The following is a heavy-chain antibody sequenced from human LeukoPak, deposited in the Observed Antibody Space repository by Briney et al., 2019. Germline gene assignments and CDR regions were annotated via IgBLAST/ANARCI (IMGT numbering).Heavy chain of an antibody. J-gene: IGHJ4*02. CDR2: IYAGGNT. CDR1: GFTVSSNY. D-gene: IGHD6-13*01. CDR3: AREDGSSSYFDY. Sequence: PGGSLRLSCAVSGFTVSSNYMSWVRQAPGKGLEWVSIIYAGGNTYFTDAVKGRFIIFRDNSKNTVYLQMNSLRAEDTAVYYCAREDGSSSYFDYWGQGALVTVSS. V-gene: IGHV3-66*01.